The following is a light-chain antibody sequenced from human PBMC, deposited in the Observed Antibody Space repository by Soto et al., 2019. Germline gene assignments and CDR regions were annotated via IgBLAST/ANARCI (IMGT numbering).Light chain of an antibody. CDR1: QSVYSTY. CDR3: LQYGSSPAT. Sequence: EIVLTQSPGTLSLSPGERATLSCRASQSVYSTYLAWYRQKPGQAPRLLIYGASSRTTGTPDRFSGGGSGTDFTLTISRLEPADFAVYYCLQYGSSPATFGQGTKLEIK. V-gene: IGKV3-20*01. J-gene: IGKJ2*01. CDR2: GAS.